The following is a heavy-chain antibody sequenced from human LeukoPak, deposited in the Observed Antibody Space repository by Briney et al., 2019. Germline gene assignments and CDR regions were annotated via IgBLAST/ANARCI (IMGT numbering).Heavy chain of an antibody. CDR3: ARDSGPRYYPDY. CDR2: INPNSGGT. J-gene: IGHJ4*02. D-gene: IGHD2-21*01. V-gene: IGHV1-2*02. CDR1: GYTFTGYY. Sequence: ASVKVSCKASGYTFTGYYMHWVRQAPGQGLEWMGWINPNSGGTNYAQKFQGRVTMTRDTSISTAYMELGRLRSDDTAVYYCARDSGPRYYPDYWGQGTLVTVSS.